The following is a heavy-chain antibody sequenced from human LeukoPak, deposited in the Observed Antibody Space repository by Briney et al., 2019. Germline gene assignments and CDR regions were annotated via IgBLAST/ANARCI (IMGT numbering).Heavy chain of an antibody. CDR3: ARDAYYYDSSGYYYEYYFDY. CDR1: GFTFSSYA. J-gene: IGHJ4*02. Sequence: GGSLRLSCAASGFTFSSYAMSWVRQAPGKGLEWVSAISGSTGNTYYADSVKGRFTISRDNAKNSLYLQMNSLRAEDTAVYYCARDAYYYDSSGYYYEYYFDYWGQGTLATVSS. CDR2: ISGSTGNT. D-gene: IGHD3-22*01. V-gene: IGHV3-23*01.